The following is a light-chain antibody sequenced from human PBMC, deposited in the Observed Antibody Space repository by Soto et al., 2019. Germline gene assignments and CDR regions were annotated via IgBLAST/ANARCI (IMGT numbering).Light chain of an antibody. J-gene: IGLJ3*02. V-gene: IGLV4-60*02. Sequence: QTVVTQSSSASASLGSSVKLTCTLSSGHSSYIIAWHQQQPGKAPRYLMKLEGSGSYNKGSGVPDRFSGSSSGADRYLTISHLQFEDEADYYCETWDSNTHTVFGGGTKRTVL. CDR1: SGHSSYI. CDR3: ETWDSNTHTV. CDR2: LEGSGSY.